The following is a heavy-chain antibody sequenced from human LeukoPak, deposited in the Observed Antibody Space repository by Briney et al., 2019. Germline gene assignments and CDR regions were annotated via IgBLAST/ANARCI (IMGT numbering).Heavy chain of an antibody. CDR2: IIPIFGTA. Sequence: SVKVSCKASGGTFSSYVISWVRQAPGQGLEWMGGIIPIFGTANYAQKFQGRVTITTDESTSTAYMELSGLRSVDTAVYYCARAAHYYGSGSYGGPYYYYMDVWGKGTTVTVSS. CDR1: GGTFSSYV. V-gene: IGHV1-69*05. J-gene: IGHJ6*03. D-gene: IGHD3-10*01. CDR3: ARAAHYYGSGSYGGPYYYYMDV.